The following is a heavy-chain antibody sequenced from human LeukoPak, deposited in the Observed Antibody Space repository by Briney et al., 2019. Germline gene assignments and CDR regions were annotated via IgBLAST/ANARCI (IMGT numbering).Heavy chain of an antibody. D-gene: IGHD4-11*01. Sequence: PSETLSLTCAVYGGSFSDYYWNSIRQFPGKGLEWIGEISHSGNVNCNPSLESRVTISMDTSNYQFSLKLSSVTAADTAVYYCARGSRLPLDYWGQGSLVTVSS. CDR2: ISHSGNV. CDR1: GGSFSDYY. V-gene: IGHV4-34*01. J-gene: IGHJ4*02. CDR3: ARGSRLPLDY.